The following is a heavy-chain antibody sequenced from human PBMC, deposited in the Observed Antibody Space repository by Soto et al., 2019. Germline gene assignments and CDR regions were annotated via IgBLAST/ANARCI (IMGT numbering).Heavy chain of an antibody. CDR3: AKSPRGGYYYYYGMDV. CDR2: ISGSGGST. D-gene: IGHD3-10*01. V-gene: IGHV3-23*01. CDR1: GFTFSSYA. Sequence: PGGSLTLSCAASGFTFSSYAMSWVRQAPGKGLEWVSAISGSGGSTYYADSVKGRFTISRDNSKNTLYLQMNSLRAEDTAVYYCAKSPRGGYYYYYGMDVWGQGTTVTVSS. J-gene: IGHJ6*02.